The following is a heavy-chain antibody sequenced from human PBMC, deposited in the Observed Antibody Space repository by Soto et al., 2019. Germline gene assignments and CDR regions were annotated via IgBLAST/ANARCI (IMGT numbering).Heavy chain of an antibody. CDR2: INAGNGNT. Sequence: GGPVKVSCKASGYTFTSYAMHWVRQAPGQRLEWMGWINAGNGNTKYSQKFQGRVTITRDTSASTAYMELSSLRSEDTAVYYCAAAGGAAAGPVDYWGQGTLVTVSS. D-gene: IGHD6-13*01. V-gene: IGHV1-3*01. J-gene: IGHJ4*02. CDR1: GYTFTSYA. CDR3: AAAGGAAAGPVDY.